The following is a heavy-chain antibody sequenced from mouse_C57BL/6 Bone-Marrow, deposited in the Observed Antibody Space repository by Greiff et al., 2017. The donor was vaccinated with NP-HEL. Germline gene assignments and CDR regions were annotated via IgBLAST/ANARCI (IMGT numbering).Heavy chain of an antibody. Sequence: QVQLQQPGAELVMPGASVKLSCKASGYTFTSDWLHWVKQRPGQGLEWIGEIDPSDSYTNSNQKFKGQSTLTVDKSSSTAYMQISSLTSEDSAVYYCARDWDGFFAYWGQGTLVTVSA. D-gene: IGHD4-1*01. CDR2: IDPSDSYT. V-gene: IGHV1-69*01. CDR1: GYTFTSDW. CDR3: ARDWDGFFAY. J-gene: IGHJ3*01.